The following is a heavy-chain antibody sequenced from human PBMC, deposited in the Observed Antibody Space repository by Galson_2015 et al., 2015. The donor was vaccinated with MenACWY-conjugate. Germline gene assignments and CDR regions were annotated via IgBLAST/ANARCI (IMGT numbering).Heavy chain of an antibody. V-gene: IGHV4-59*08. Sequence: SETLSLTCTVSGGSIHNYYWSWIRQPPGKGLEWIGYIYHSGSTNYNPSLKSRVTISIDTSKNQFSLKLSSVTAADTATYYCARHFYDTSGYPPYYVDYWGQGTLVTVSS. D-gene: IGHD3-22*01. CDR1: GGSIHNYY. CDR3: ARHFYDTSGYPPYYVDY. CDR2: IYHSGST. J-gene: IGHJ4*02.